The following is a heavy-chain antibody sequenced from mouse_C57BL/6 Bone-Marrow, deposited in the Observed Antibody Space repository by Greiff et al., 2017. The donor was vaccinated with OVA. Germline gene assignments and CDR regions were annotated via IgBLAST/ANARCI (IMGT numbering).Heavy chain of an antibody. Sequence: EVMLVESGGGLVKPGGSLKLYCAASGFTFSDYGMHWVRQAPEKGLEWVAYISSGSSTIYYADTVKGRFTISRDNAKNTLFLQMTSLRSEDTAMYYCARPNYGSSYRYFDVWGTGTTVTVSS. CDR1: GFTFSDYG. CDR2: ISSGSSTI. CDR3: ARPNYGSSYRYFDV. V-gene: IGHV5-17*01. J-gene: IGHJ1*03. D-gene: IGHD1-1*01.